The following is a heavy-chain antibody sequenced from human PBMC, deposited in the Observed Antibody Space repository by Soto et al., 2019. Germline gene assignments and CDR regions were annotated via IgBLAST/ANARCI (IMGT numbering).Heavy chain of an antibody. CDR1: GFTFSNYW. J-gene: IGHJ4*02. CDR2: IKEDGSQQ. D-gene: IGHD6-13*01. CDR3: LGAGAAATG. V-gene: IGHV3-7*01. Sequence: EVQLVESGGGLVQPGGSLRLSCAASGFTFSNYWMNWVRQAPGKGLEWVADIKEDGSQQYYVESVKGRFTISRDNAKNSVFLQMHSLRVEDTAVYYCLGAGAAATGRGQGTLVTVSS.